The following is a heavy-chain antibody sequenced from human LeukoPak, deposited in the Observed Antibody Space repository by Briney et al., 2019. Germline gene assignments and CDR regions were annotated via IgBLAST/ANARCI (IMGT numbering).Heavy chain of an antibody. CDR2: ISYDGINQ. Sequence: GGPLRLSCATSGFTFSSYAMHWVRQAPGKGREWVALISYDGINQYYADSVKGRFIIPRDNSKNTLYLQLNSLRLEDTAVYYCTLTTFGVVYYFDYWGQGTLVSVSS. V-gene: IGHV3-30*04. J-gene: IGHJ4*02. D-gene: IGHD1/OR15-1a*01. CDR1: GFTFSSYA. CDR3: TLTTFGVVYYFDY.